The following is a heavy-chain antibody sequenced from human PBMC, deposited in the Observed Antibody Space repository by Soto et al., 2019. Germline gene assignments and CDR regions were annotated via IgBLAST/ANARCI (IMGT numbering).Heavy chain of an antibody. CDR3: VRQGIDYLHGLVDV. CDR1: SGPDRSHN. CDR2: VYYTGDT. D-gene: IGHD4-17*01. V-gene: IGHV4-59*08. J-gene: IGHJ6*02. Sequence: QVQLQQSGPRLVKPSETLSLTCTVSSGPDRSHNWGWIRQPPGRGLEWIGYVYYTGDTAYNPSLRSPVSLSADTSTNDISLTLSSVTAADTAVYYCVRQGIDYLHGLVDVWGQGTTVSVSS.